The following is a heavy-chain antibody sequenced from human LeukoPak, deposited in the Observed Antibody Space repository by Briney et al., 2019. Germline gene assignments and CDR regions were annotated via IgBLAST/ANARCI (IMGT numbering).Heavy chain of an antibody. CDR2: ISGSGGST. V-gene: IGHV3-23*01. Sequence: PGGSLRLSCAASGFTFSSYAMSWVRQAPGKGLEWVSAISGSGGSTYYADSVKGRFTISRDNSKNTLYLQMNSLRAEDTAVYYCARGAYYYDSSGYSLFDYWGQGTLVTVSS. CDR3: ARGAYYYDSSGYSLFDY. J-gene: IGHJ4*02. D-gene: IGHD3-22*01. CDR1: GFTFSSYA.